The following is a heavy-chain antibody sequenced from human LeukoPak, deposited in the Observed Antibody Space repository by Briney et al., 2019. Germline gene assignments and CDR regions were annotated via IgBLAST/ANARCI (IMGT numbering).Heavy chain of an antibody. D-gene: IGHD6-13*01. CDR2: IYYSGST. CDR1: GGSISSYY. V-gene: IGHV4-59*01. Sequence: PSETLSLTCTVSGGSISSYYWSWIRQPPGKGLEWIGYIYYSGSTNYNPSLKSRVTISVDTSKNQFSLKLSSVTAADTAVYYCASYSSPYYRNDAFGIWGQGTMVTVSS. J-gene: IGHJ3*02. CDR3: ASYSSPYYRNDAFGI.